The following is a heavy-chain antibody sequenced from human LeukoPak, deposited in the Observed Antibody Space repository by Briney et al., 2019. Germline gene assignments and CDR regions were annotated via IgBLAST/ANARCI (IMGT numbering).Heavy chain of an antibody. CDR2: INHSGST. J-gene: IGHJ6*03. D-gene: IGHD2-2*01. CDR3: ARGPEDIVVVPAAPGNCNMDV. CDR1: GGSFSGYY. Sequence: SETLSLTCAVYGGSFSGYYWSWIRQPPGKGLEWIGEINHSGSTNYNPSLKSRVTISVDTSKNQFSLKLSSVTAADTSVYYCARGPEDIVVVPAAPGNCNMDVWGKATTVTVPS. V-gene: IGHV4-34*01.